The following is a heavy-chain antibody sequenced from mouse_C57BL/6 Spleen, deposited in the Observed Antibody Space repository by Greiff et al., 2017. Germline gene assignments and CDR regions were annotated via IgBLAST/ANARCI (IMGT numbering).Heavy chain of an antibody. V-gene: IGHV1-26*01. CDR3: ARRVRGMDY. J-gene: IGHJ4*01. Sequence: VQLQQSGPELVKPGASVKISCKASGYTFTDYYMNWVKQSHGKSLEWIGDINPNNGGTSYNQKFKGKATLTVDKSSSTAYIELRSLTSEDSAFYYCARRVRGMDYWGQGTSVTVSS. CDR2: INPNNGGT. CDR1: GYTFTDYY.